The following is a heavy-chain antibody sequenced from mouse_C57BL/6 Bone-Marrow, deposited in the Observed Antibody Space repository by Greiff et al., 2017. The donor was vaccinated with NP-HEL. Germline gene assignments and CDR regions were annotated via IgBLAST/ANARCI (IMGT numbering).Heavy chain of an antibody. V-gene: IGHV1-59*01. Sequence: QVQLQQPGAELVRPGPSVKLSCKASGYTFTSYWMHWVKQRPGQGLEWIGVIDPSDSYTNYNQKFKGKATLTVDTSSSTAYMQLSSLTSEDSAVYYCARDYSGFAYWGQGTLVTVSA. CDR3: ARDYSGFAY. D-gene: IGHD1-1*01. CDR1: GYTFTSYW. CDR2: IDPSDSYT. J-gene: IGHJ3*01.